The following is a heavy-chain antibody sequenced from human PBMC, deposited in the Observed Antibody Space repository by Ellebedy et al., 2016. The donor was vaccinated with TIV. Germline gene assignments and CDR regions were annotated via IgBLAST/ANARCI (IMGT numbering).Heavy chain of an antibody. CDR3: AKHGAYGDYVSSVDH. D-gene: IGHD4-17*01. Sequence: GESLKISCAASGFTFSSYAMSWVRQAPGKGLEYVSGISETGGSTYYAESVKGRFTISRDNSKNMLFLQMNSLRAEDTAVYDCAKHGAYGDYVSSVDHWGQGTLVTVSS. J-gene: IGHJ4*02. CDR2: ISETGGST. V-gene: IGHV3-23*01. CDR1: GFTFSSYA.